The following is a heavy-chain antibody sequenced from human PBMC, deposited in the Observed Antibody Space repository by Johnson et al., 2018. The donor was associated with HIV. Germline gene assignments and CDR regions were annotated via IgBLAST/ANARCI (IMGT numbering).Heavy chain of an antibody. D-gene: IGHD5-12*01. CDR1: VFMFSNYG. Sequence: QVQLVESGGGVVQPGGSLRLSCATSVFMFSNYGMHWVRQAPGKGLEWVAFIRYDGSNKYYADSVKGRFTISRDNSKNTLYLQMNSLRAEDTAVYYCAKDDAYSGYGYYAFDIWGQGTTVTVSS. CDR2: IRYDGSNK. CDR3: AKDDAYSGYGYYAFDI. V-gene: IGHV3-30*02. J-gene: IGHJ3*02.